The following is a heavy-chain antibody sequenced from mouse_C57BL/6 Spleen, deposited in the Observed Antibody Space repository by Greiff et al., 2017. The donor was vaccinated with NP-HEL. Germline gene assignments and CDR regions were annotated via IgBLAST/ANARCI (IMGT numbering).Heavy chain of an antibody. D-gene: IGHD3-2*02. CDR1: GYTFTSYW. Sequence: VQLQQSGAELAKPGASVKLSCKASGYTFTSYWMHWVKQRPGQGLEWIGYINPSSGYTKYNQKFKDKATLTADKSSSTAYMQLSSLTYEDSAVYYCATAQATDYYAMDYWGQGTSVTVSS. CDR2: INPSSGYT. J-gene: IGHJ4*01. V-gene: IGHV1-7*01. CDR3: ATAQATDYYAMDY.